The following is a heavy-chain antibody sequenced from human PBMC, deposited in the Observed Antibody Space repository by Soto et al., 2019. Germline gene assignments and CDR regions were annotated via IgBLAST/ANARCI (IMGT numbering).Heavy chain of an antibody. D-gene: IGHD1-7*01. V-gene: IGHV3-48*02. J-gene: IGHJ3*02. Sequence: PGGSLSLSCAASGFTFSSYSMNWVRQAPGKGLEWVSYISSSSSTIYYADSVKGRFTISRDNAKNSLYLQMNSLRDEDTAVYYCASVWNYPYAFDIWGQGTMVTVSS. CDR1: GFTFSSYS. CDR3: ASVWNYPYAFDI. CDR2: ISSSSSTI.